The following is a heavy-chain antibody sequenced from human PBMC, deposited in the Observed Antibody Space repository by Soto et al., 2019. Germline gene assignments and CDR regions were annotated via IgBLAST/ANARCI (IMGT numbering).Heavy chain of an antibody. J-gene: IGHJ4*02. CDR3: ARGGHVVVVTAALDY. CDR2: VNPSGGHT. V-gene: IGHV1-46*01. Sequence: QVQLMQSGAEVKKHGTSVKVSCKASGDTFTDYYIHWVRQAPGQGLEWMGTVNPSGGHTTYAQHFLGRVTIARDTSTSTLYMELTSLTSDDTAIYYCARGGHVVVVTAALDYWGQGTLITVSS. CDR1: GDTFTDYY. D-gene: IGHD2-21*02.